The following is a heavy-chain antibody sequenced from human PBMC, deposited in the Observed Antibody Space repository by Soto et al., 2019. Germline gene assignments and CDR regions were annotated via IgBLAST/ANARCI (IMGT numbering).Heavy chain of an antibody. V-gene: IGHV4-4*02. Sequence: QVQLQELGPGLVKPSGTLSLTCAVSGGSISSTDWWSWVRQPPGKGLEWIGEIYHGGSTNYNPSLKSRVTISVDSSQNQFSLKLTSVTAADTAVYYWASSTSGGGYYFDYWGQGTLVTGSS. CDR3: ASSTSGGGYYFDY. CDR2: IYHGGST. D-gene: IGHD2-8*02. CDR1: GGSISSTDW. J-gene: IGHJ4*02.